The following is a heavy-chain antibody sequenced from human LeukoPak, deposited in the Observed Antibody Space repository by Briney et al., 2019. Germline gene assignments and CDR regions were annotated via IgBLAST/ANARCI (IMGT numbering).Heavy chain of an antibody. Sequence: QPGGSLRLSCAASGFTFSSYAMSWVRQAPGKGLEWVSAISGSGGSTYYADSVKGRFTISRDNSKNALYLQMNSVRAEDTAVYYCAKVSGSVYFFDYWGQGTLVTVSS. D-gene: IGHD5/OR15-5a*01. CDR1: GFTFSSYA. V-gene: IGHV3-23*01. CDR2: ISGSGGST. CDR3: AKVSGSVYFFDY. J-gene: IGHJ4*02.